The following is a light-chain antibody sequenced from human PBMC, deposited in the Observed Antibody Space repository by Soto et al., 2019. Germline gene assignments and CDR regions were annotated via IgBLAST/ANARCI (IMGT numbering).Light chain of an antibody. CDR2: GAS. CDR3: QQSYSAVT. J-gene: IGKJ4*01. V-gene: IGKV3-20*01. Sequence: EIVLTQSPGTLSLSPGERATLSCRASQSVSSSYLAWYQQKPGQAPRLLIYGASSRATGIPDRFSGSGSGTDFTLTISRLEPEDFATYYCQQSYSAVTFGGGTKVEIK. CDR1: QSVSSSY.